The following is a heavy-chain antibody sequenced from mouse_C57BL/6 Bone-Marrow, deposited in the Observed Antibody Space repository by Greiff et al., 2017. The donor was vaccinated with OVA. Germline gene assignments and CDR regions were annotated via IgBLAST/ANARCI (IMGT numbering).Heavy chain of an antibody. Sequence: VQLQQSGPELVKPGASVKISCKASGYTFTDYYMNWVKQSHGKSLEWIGDINPNNGGTSYNQKFKGKATLTVDKSSSTAYMELRSLTSEDSAVYYCARRGDYESWFAYWGQGTLVTVSA. V-gene: IGHV1-26*01. J-gene: IGHJ3*01. CDR3: ARRGDYESWFAY. CDR2: INPNNGGT. CDR1: GYTFTDYY. D-gene: IGHD2-4*01.